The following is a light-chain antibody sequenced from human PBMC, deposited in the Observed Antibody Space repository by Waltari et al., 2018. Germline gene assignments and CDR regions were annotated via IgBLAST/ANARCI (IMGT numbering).Light chain of an antibody. CDR3: QQCNSYLLT. J-gene: IGKJ4*01. V-gene: IGKV1-5*03. CDR1: QSIGSS. CDR2: EAS. Sequence: DIQMTQSPSTLSASVGDRVTITCRASQSIGSSLDWYQQKKGKDPKVVIYEASSLESGVPSRFSGSGSGTEFTLTISSLQPDDFATYYCQQCNSYLLTFGGGTKVEIK.